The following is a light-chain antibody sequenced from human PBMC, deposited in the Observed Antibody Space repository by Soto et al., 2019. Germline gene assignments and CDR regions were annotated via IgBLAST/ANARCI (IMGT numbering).Light chain of an antibody. CDR1: QSIDSSL. J-gene: IGKJ5*01. CDR2: GVS. Sequence: EIVLTQSPGTLSLSPGERATLSCRASQSIDSSLLAWHQQKPGQAPKFLIYGVSSRATGIPDRFSGSGSGTDFTLTISRLEPEDFAVYHCQQYGSSPLITFGQGTRLEIK. V-gene: IGKV3-20*01. CDR3: QQYGSSPLIT.